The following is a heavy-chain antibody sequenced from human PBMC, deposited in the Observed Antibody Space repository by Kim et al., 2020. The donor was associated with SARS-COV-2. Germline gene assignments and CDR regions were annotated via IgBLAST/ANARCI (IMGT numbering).Heavy chain of an antibody. CDR2: IWYDGSNK. CDR3: ARDGIFGVAQYYYYYYGMDV. CDR1: GFTFSSYG. V-gene: IGHV3-33*01. J-gene: IGHJ6*02. Sequence: GGSLRLSCAASGFTFSSYGMHWVRQAPGKGLEWVAVIWYDGSNKYYADSVKGRFTISRDNSKNTLYLQMNSLRAEDTAVYYCARDGIFGVAQYYYYYYGMDVWGQGTTVTVSS. D-gene: IGHD3-3*01.